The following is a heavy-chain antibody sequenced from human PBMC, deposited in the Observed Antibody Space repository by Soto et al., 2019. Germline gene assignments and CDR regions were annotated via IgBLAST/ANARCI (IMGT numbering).Heavy chain of an antibody. CDR2: ISDDGSNK. CDR3: AKDGWEDASDRGGWFDL. CDR1: GFTFNNYG. J-gene: IGHJ5*02. D-gene: IGHD6-19*01. Sequence: QVQLVESGGGVVQPGRSLRLSCAASGFTFNNYGMHWVRQAPGEGLEWVAVISDDGSNKYYVDSVKGRFTISRDNSMNTLYLQMNSVRVGHTAGYYRAKDGWEDASDRGGWFDLWGQGALVTVSS. V-gene: IGHV3-30*18.